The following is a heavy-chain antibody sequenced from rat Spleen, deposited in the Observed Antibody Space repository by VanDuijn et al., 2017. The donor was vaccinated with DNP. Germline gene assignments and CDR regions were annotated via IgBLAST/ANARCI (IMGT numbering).Heavy chain of an antibody. D-gene: IGHD1-12*02. CDR2: ITSGSGTT. V-gene: IGHV5-31*01. CDR1: GFTFNYYW. Sequence: EVQLVESGGDLVQPGRSLKLSCVASGFTFNYYWMAWIRQAPGKGLEWIASITSGSGTTSYPDSVKGRFTISRDDAKNTLSLQMNSLRSEDTATYYCARVGDYHDGGDGDVLDAWGQGTSVTVSS. J-gene: IGHJ4*01. CDR3: ARVGDYHDGGDGDVLDA.